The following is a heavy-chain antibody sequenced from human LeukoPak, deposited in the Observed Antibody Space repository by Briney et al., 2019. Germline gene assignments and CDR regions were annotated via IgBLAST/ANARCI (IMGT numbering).Heavy chain of an antibody. V-gene: IGHV3-74*01. CDR2: INSDGSST. J-gene: IGHJ4*02. Sequence: PGGSLRLSCAASGFTFSSYWMHWVRQAPGKGLVWVSRINSDGSSTSYADSVKGRFTISRDNAKNTLYLQMNSLRAEDTAVYYCARGVGKDGQFDYWGQGTLVTVSS. CDR1: GFTFSSYW. D-gene: IGHD5-24*01. CDR3: ARGVGKDGQFDY.